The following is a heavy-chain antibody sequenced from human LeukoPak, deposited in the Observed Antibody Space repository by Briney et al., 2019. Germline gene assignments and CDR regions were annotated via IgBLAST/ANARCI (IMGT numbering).Heavy chain of an antibody. J-gene: IGHJ4*02. Sequence: GGSLRLSCAASGFTFTTYAMSWVRLAPGKGLEWLSTIANSGGSTYYADPVKCGFTISRDNSKNTLYLQMNSLRAEDMAVYYCAKSHSVEQRGYFDYWGQGTLVTVSS. CDR1: GFTFTTYA. CDR2: IANSGGST. CDR3: AKSHSVEQRGYFDY. D-gene: IGHD1/OR15-1a*01. V-gene: IGHV3-23*01.